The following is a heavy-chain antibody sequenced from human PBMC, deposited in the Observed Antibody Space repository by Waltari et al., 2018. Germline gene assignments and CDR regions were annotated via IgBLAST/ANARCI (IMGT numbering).Heavy chain of an antibody. J-gene: IGHJ4*02. D-gene: IGHD2-15*01. CDR3: ARRPACSGGTCAFDY. CDR1: GFTFSNHV. V-gene: IGHV3-23*01. Sequence: EVQLLESGGGLVQPGGALRLACAASGFTFSNHVMSWVRQAPGKGLEWVSSISGGSATKHDAESVKGRFTISRDNSRNTLYLQMSSLRVDDTAVYYCARRPACSGGTCAFDYWGQGTLVTVSS. CDR2: ISGGSATK.